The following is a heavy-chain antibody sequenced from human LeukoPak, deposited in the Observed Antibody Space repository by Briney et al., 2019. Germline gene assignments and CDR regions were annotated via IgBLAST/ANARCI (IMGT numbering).Heavy chain of an antibody. CDR3: AREPITETYYYDSSGYYYEAFDI. Sequence: GGSMRLSCAASGFTFSSYWMSWVRQAPGKGLEWVANIKQDGSEKYYVDSVKGRFTISRDNAKNSLYLQMNSLRAEDTAVYYCAREPITETYYYDSSGYYYEAFDIWGQGTMVTVSS. J-gene: IGHJ3*02. CDR1: GFTFSSYW. V-gene: IGHV3-7*01. D-gene: IGHD3-22*01. CDR2: IKQDGSEK.